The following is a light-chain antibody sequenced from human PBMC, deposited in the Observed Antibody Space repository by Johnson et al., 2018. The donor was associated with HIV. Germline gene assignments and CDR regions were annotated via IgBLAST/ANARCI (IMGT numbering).Light chain of an antibody. CDR3: GTWYSNLSAPYV. Sequence: QSLLTQPPSVSAAPGQKVTISCSGSSSNIGNNYVSWYQHLPGTAPKLLIYDNNKRPSGIPDRFSGSKSGTSVTLGITGLQTEDEADYYCGTWYSNLSAPYVFGTGTKVTVL. J-gene: IGLJ1*01. CDR1: SSNIGNNY. V-gene: IGLV1-51*01. CDR2: DNN.